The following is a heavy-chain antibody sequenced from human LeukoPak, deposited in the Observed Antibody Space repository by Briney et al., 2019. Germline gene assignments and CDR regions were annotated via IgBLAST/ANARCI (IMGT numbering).Heavy chain of an antibody. J-gene: IGHJ4*02. CDR1: GFTFTSSA. CDR3: AAGSAAAGLHFDY. CDR2: IVVGSGNT. V-gene: IGHV1-58*02. Sequence: GTSVKVSCKGSGFTFTSSAMQWVRQARGQRLEWIGWIVVGSGNTNYAQKFQERVTITRDMSTSTAYMELSSLRSEDTAVYYCAAGSAAAGLHFDYWGQGTLVTVSS. D-gene: IGHD6-13*01.